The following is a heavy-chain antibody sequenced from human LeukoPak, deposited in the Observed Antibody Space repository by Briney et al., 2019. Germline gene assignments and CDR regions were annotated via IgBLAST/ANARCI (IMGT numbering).Heavy chain of an antibody. CDR3: ARSGYISGWSLYCFDF. Sequence: SETLSLTCTVSGGSISSSSYYWGWIRQPPGKGLEWIGSIYYSGSTYYNPSLKSRVTVSVDTSKNQFSLRLSSVTAADTAVYFCARSGYISGWSLYCFDFWGQGTLATV. D-gene: IGHD6-19*01. CDR1: GGSISSSSYY. V-gene: IGHV4-39*01. J-gene: IGHJ4*02. CDR2: IYYSGST.